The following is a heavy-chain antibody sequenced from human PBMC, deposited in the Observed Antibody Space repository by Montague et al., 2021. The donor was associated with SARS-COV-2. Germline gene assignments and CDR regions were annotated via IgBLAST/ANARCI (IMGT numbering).Heavy chain of an antibody. J-gene: IGHJ3*02. CDR3: ARETMTADAFDI. CDR2: FYSVGST. D-gene: IGHD1-14*01. V-gene: IGHV4-61*08. Sequence: SETLSLTCTASGGSISSSGYYWGWIRQSPGKGLEWIGYFYSVGSTDYNPSLKSRATISRDTSKNQFSLKVRSVTAADTAVYYCARETMTADAFDIWGQGTMVTVSS. CDR1: GGSISSSGYY.